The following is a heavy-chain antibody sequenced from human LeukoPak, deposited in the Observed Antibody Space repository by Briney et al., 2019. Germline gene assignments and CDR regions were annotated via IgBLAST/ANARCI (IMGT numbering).Heavy chain of an antibody. CDR2: IIPILGIA. CDR1: GGTFSSYT. V-gene: IGHV1-69*02. CDR3: ALERGGSGWYEVDY. Sequence: GASVKVSCKASGGTFSSYTISWVRQAPGQGLEWMGRIIPILGIANYAQKFQGRVTITAEKSTSTAYMELSSLRSEDTAVYYCALERGGSGWYEVDYWGQGTLVTVSS. J-gene: IGHJ4*02. D-gene: IGHD6-19*01.